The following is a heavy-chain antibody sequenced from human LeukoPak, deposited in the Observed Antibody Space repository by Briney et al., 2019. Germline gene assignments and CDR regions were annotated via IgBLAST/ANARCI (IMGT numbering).Heavy chain of an antibody. J-gene: IGHJ4*02. CDR3: ARAAYYYGSGSYYKQGGFDY. Sequence: ASVKVSCKASGYTFTGYYMHWVRQAPGQGLEWMGWINTNTGNPTYAQGFTGRFVFSLDTSVSTAYLQISSLKAEDTAVYYCARAAYYYGSGSYYKQGGFDYWGQGTLVTVSS. V-gene: IGHV7-4-1*02. CDR1: GYTFTGYY. CDR2: INTNTGNP. D-gene: IGHD3-10*01.